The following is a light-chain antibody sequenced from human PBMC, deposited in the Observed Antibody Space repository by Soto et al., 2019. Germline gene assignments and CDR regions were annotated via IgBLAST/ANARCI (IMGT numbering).Light chain of an antibody. CDR1: QSVHSNY. Sequence: ESVLTQSPGTLSLSPGERATLSCRASQSVHSNYLAWYQQKPGQAPRLLIYGTSSRATGIPDKFSGSGSGTEFTLTISRLEPEDSAVYYCQQYGGSPIFTFGPGTKLEI. CDR2: GTS. CDR3: QQYGGSPIFT. J-gene: IGKJ3*01. V-gene: IGKV3-20*01.